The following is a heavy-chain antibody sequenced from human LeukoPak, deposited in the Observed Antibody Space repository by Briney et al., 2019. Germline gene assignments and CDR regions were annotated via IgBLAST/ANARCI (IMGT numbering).Heavy chain of an antibody. J-gene: IGHJ5*02. CDR1: GYTFGTHW. CDR2: IKPSGDFR. Sequence: GASVKISCKPSGYTFGTHWMHWVRQTPGQALEWMAIIKPSGDFRSYAQKFQGRVTVTRDMSTRTVYMELSDLRPEDTALYYCARDYSGQWEQLTGWWIDPWGQGTLVIVSS. D-gene: IGHD1-26*01. V-gene: IGHV1-46*01. CDR3: ARDYSGQWEQLTGWWIDP.